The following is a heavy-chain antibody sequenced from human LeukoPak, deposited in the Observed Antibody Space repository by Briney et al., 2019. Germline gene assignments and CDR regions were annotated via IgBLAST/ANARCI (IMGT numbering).Heavy chain of an antibody. CDR2: IHHSGST. CDR1: GGSFSGYY. J-gene: IGHJ4*02. Sequence: SETLSLTCAVYGGSFSGYYWSWISQPPGKGLEYIGEIHHSGSTNYNPSLKSRVTISVDTSKNQLSLKLSFVTAADTAVYYCEIPTRGYWGQRTLVTVSS. CDR3: EIPTRGY. V-gene: IGHV4-34*01.